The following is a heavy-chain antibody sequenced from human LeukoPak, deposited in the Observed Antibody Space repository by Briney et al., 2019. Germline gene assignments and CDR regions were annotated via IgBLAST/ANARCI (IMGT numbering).Heavy chain of an antibody. CDR1: DGSISNGGYY. Sequence: SQPLSLTCTVSDGSISNGGYYWSWIRQHPGKGLEWIGYIYYSGSTYYNPSLKSRVTISVDTSKNQFSLKLSSVTAADTAVYYCARDRDSPHLAYYYYYGMDVWGQGTTVTVSS. D-gene: IGHD4-11*01. J-gene: IGHJ6*02. V-gene: IGHV4-31*03. CDR2: IYYSGST. CDR3: ARDRDSPHLAYYYYYGMDV.